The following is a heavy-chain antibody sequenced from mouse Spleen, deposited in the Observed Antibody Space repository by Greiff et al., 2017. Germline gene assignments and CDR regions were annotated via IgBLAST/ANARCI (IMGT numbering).Heavy chain of an antibody. D-gene: IGHD4-1*01. V-gene: IGHV3-6*01. CDR3: ARKTGTYYFDY. Sequence: ESGPGLVKPSQSLSLTCSVTGYSITSGYYWNWIRQFPGNKLEWMGYISYDGSNNYNPSLKNRISITRDTSKNQFFLKLNSVTTEDTATYYCARKTGTYYFDYWGQGTTLTVSS. CDR2: ISYDGSN. CDR1: GYSITSGYY. J-gene: IGHJ2*01.